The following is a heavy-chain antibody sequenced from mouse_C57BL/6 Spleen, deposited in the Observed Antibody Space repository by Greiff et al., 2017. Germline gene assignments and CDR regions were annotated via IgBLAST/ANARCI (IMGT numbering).Heavy chain of an antibody. Sequence: EVQLVESGPGLVKPSQSLSLTCSVTGYSITSGYYWNWIRQFPGNKLEWMGYISYDGSNNYNPSLKNRISITRDTSKNQFFLKLNSVTTEDTATYYCARDRFITTVGYFDVWGTGTTVTVSS. CDR3: ARDRFITTVGYFDV. CDR1: GYSITSGYY. D-gene: IGHD1-1*01. V-gene: IGHV3-6*01. J-gene: IGHJ1*03. CDR2: ISYDGSN.